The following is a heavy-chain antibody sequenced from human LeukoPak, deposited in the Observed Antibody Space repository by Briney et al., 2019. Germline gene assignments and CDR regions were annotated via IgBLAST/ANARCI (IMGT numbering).Heavy chain of an antibody. CDR3: ATSDSSPDAFDI. Sequence: SGKVSCKASGGTFGSYAISWVRQAPGQGLEWMGGITPVFGTAHYAQQFQGRVTITADESTSTAYLELSSLRSEDTAVYYCATSDSSPDAFDIWGQGTMVTVSS. CDR1: GGTFGSYA. V-gene: IGHV1-69*13. CDR2: ITPVFGTA. D-gene: IGHD3-22*01. J-gene: IGHJ3*02.